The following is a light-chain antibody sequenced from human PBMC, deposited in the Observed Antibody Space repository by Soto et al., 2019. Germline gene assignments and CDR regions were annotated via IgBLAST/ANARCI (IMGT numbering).Light chain of an antibody. CDR3: HQYDSWT. V-gene: IGKV3-20*01. Sequence: EIVLTQSPGTLSLSPGKRATLSCRASQSISSSYLAWYQQRPGQAPRLLIYGASSRATGIPDRFSGSGSQTDFTLTISRLEPEDFAVYYCHQYDSWTFGQGTKVDIK. CDR1: QSISSSY. J-gene: IGKJ1*01. CDR2: GAS.